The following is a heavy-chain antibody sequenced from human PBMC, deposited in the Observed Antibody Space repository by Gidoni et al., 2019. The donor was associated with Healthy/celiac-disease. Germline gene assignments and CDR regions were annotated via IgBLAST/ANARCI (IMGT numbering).Heavy chain of an antibody. V-gene: IGHV3-30*18. Sequence: QVQLVESGGGVVQPGRSLRLSCAASGFTFSSYGMHWVRQAPGKGLEWVAVISYDGSNKYYADSVKGRFTISRDNSKNTLYLQMNSLRAEDTAVYYCAKDYSIQYYMDVWGKGTTVTVSS. CDR2: ISYDGSNK. D-gene: IGHD4-4*01. CDR3: AKDYSIQYYMDV. J-gene: IGHJ6*03. CDR1: GFTFSSYG.